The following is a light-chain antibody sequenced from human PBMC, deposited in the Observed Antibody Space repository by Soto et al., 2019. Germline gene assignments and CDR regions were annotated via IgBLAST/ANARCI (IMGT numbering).Light chain of an antibody. CDR1: QSVGSY. J-gene: IGKJ1*01. CDR2: DAS. V-gene: IGKV3-11*01. CDR3: QQYDYSPRT. Sequence: EIVLTQSPATLSLSPGERATLSCRASQSVGSYLIWYQQKPGQAPRFLIYDASNRATGIPARFSGSGSGTDFTLTINRLEPEDFAVYYCQQYDYSPRTFGQGTKVDIK.